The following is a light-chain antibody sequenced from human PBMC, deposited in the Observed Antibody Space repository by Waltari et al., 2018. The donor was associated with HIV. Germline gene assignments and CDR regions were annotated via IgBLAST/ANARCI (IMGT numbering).Light chain of an antibody. CDR3: QQRDKWPPSYT. Sequence: EIVLTQSPSTLSLSPGHTATLSCRASQSISSYLAWYQQKPGQAPRTLIYDASHRATGIPARFSGSGSGTDFTLTIGPLEPEDFAVYYCQQRDKWPPSYTFGQGTRVEI. V-gene: IGKV3-11*01. J-gene: IGKJ2*01. CDR2: DAS. CDR1: QSISSY.